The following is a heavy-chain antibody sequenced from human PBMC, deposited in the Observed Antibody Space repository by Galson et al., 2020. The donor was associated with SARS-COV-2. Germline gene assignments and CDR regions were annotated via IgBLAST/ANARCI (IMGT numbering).Heavy chain of an antibody. D-gene: IGHD3-9*01. CDR1: GGSISSSSYY. Sequence: SETLSLTCTVSGGSISSSSYYWGWIRQPPGKGLEWIGSIYYSGSTYYNPSLKSRVTISVDTSKNQFSLKLSSVTAADTAVYYCARHAQGEHYGILTGYMVNCVDPRGEGTLVTVSS. V-gene: IGHV4-39*01. J-gene: IGHJ5*02. CDR3: ARHAQGEHYGILTGYMVNCVDP. CDR2: IYYSGST.